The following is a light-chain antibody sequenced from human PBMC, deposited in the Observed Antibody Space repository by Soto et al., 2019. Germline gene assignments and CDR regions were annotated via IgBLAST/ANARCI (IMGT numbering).Light chain of an antibody. CDR2: WAS. CDR3: QQYYSTPYT. CDR1: QTVLYSSNNKDY. Sequence: DIVVTQSPDSLAVSLGERATINCKSSQTVLYSSNNKDYLAWYQQKSGQPPKLLIYWASTRESGVPDRFSGGGSGTDFTLTISSLQAEDVAVYYCQQYYSTPYTFGQGTRVEIK. V-gene: IGKV4-1*01. J-gene: IGKJ2*01.